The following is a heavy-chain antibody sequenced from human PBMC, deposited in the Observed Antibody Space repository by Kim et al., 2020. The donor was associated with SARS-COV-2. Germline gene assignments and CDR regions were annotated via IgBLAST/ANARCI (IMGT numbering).Heavy chain of an antibody. CDR3: ARGVGLGLYYYYGMDV. J-gene: IGHJ6*02. D-gene: IGHD3-10*01. CDR1: GGSFSGYY. Sequence: SETLSLTCAVYGGSFSGYYWSWIRQPPGKGLEWIGEINHSGSTNYNPSLKSRVTISVDTSKNQFSLKLSSVTAADTAVYYCARGVGLGLYYYYGMDVWGQGTTVTVSS. CDR2: INHSGST. V-gene: IGHV4-34*01.